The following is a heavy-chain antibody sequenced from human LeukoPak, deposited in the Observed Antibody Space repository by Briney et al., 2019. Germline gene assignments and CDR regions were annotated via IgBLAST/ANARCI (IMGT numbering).Heavy chain of an antibody. V-gene: IGHV1-18*04. CDR3: ARDFPQRVRGVIIPLWP. CDR1: GYTFTAYY. CDR2: ISAYNGNT. Sequence: GASVKVSCKASGYTFTAYYIHWVRQAPRQGLEWMGWISAYNGNTNYAQKLQGRVTMTTDTSTSTAYMELRSLRSDDSAVYYCARDFPQRVRGVIIPLWPWGQGTLVTVSS. J-gene: IGHJ5*02. D-gene: IGHD3-10*01.